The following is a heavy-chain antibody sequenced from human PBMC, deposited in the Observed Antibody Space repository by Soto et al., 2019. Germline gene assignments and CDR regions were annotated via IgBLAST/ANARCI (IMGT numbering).Heavy chain of an antibody. CDR2: IKSKTDGGTT. CDR1: GFTFSNAW. J-gene: IGHJ6*02. V-gene: IGHV3-15*01. Sequence: EVQLVESGGGLVKPGGSLRLSCAASGFTFSNAWMSWVRQAPGQVLEWVGRIKSKTDGGTTDYAAPVKGRFTISRDDSKNTLYLHMNSLKTEDTAVYYCTTDGKRGIVVVPAAPWYYYYGMDVWGQGTTVTVSS. D-gene: IGHD2-2*01. CDR3: TTDGKRGIVVVPAAPWYYYYGMDV.